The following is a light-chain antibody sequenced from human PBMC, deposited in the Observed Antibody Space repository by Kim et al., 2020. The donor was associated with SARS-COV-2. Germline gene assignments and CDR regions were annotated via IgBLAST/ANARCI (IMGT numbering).Light chain of an antibody. CDR3: QKYDSAPWT. Sequence: ASVGDRVTLTCRARHVISTSLAWYQQRPGKVPTLLIYAASTLQSGVPSRFSGSGSGTEFTLSISSLQPEDVATYYCQKYDSAPWTFGPGTRVEIK. CDR1: HVISTS. CDR2: AAS. J-gene: IGKJ1*01. V-gene: IGKV1-27*01.